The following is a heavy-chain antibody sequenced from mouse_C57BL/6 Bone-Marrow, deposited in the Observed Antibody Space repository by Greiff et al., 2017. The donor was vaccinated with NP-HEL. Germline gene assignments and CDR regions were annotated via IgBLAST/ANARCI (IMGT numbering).Heavy chain of an antibody. CDR2: IRLKSDNYAT. CDR3: TLPLYYGSSYVWYFDV. V-gene: IGHV6-3*01. Sequence: EVKLVESGGGLVQPGGSMKLSCVASGFTFSNYWMNWVRQSPEKGLEWVAQIRLKSDNYATHYAESVKGRFTISRDDSKSSVYLQMNNLRAEDTGIYYCTLPLYYGSSYVWYFDVWGTGTTVTVSS. J-gene: IGHJ1*03. CDR1: GFTFSNYW. D-gene: IGHD1-1*01.